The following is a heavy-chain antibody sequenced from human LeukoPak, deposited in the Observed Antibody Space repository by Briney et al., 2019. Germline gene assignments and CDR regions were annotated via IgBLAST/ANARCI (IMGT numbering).Heavy chain of an antibody. CDR2: IKQDGSEK. J-gene: IGHJ3*02. D-gene: IGHD2-15*01. V-gene: IGHV3-7*01. Sequence: GGSLRLSCAASGFTFSSFWMSWVRQAPGKGLEWVANIKQDGSEKYYMDSVKGRFSISRDNAKNSLYLQMNSLRAEDTAIYYCARPHSGTARGGFDIWGQGTMVTVSS. CDR3: ARPHSGTARGGFDI. CDR1: GFTFSSFW.